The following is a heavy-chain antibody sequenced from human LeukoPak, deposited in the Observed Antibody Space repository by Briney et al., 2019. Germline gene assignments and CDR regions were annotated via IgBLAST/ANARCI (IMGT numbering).Heavy chain of an antibody. Sequence: ASVKVSCKASGYTFTSYGISWVRQAPGQGLEWMGIINPSGGSTSYAQKFQGRVTMTRDTSTSTVYMELSSLRSEDTAVYYCARASGISRGPPDYWGQGTLVTVSS. CDR3: ARASGISRGPPDY. J-gene: IGHJ4*02. CDR2: INPSGGST. D-gene: IGHD3-10*01. V-gene: IGHV1-46*01. CDR1: GYTFTSYG.